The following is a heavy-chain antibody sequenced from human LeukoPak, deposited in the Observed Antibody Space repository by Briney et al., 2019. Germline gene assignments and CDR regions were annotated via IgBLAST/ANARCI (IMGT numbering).Heavy chain of an antibody. Sequence: PGRSLRLSCAASGFTFDDYAMHWVRQAPGKGLEWVSGISWNSGSIGYADSVKGRFTISRDNAKSSLYLQMNSLRAEDTALYYCAKGSTGTIFGVVYFDYWGQGTLVTVSS. CDR2: ISWNSGSI. CDR1: GFTFDDYA. D-gene: IGHD3-3*01. CDR3: AKGSTGTIFGVVYFDY. J-gene: IGHJ4*02. V-gene: IGHV3-9*01.